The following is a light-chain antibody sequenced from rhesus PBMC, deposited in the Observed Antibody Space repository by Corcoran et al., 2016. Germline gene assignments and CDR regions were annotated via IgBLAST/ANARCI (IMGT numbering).Light chain of an antibody. CDR1: ENVNNY. CDR2: KAS. CDR3: QHGYGTPLT. J-gene: IGKJ4*01. Sequence: DIQMTQSPSSLSASVGDRVTIPCRASENVNNYLNWYQQKTGKAPKLLIYKASPLQSGVPSRFSGSGAGTAYTFTISSLQPEDVATYYCQHGYGTPLTFGGGTKVELK. V-gene: IGKV1-74*01.